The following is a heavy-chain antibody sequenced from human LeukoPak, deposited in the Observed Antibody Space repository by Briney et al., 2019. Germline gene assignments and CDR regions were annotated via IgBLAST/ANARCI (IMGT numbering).Heavy chain of an antibody. Sequence: PSETLSLTCTVSGGSISSGGYYWSWIRQPPGKGLEWIGEINHSGSTNYNPSLKSRVTISVDTSKNQFSLKLSSVTAADTAVYYCARVLTTVTRNYYGMDVWGQGTTATVSS. CDR3: ARVLTTVTRNYYGMDV. J-gene: IGHJ6*02. CDR2: INHSGST. V-gene: IGHV4-39*07. CDR1: GGSISSGGYY. D-gene: IGHD4-17*01.